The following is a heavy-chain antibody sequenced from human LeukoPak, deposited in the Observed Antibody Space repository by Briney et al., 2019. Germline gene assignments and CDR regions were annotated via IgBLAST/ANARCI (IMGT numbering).Heavy chain of an antibody. Sequence: PGGSLRLSCAASGFTFSSYAMSWVRQAPGKGMEWVSAISGSGGSTYYADSVKGRFTISRDNSKNTLYLQITGLRAEDTAIYYCAKDKTISDPFDYWGQGTLVTASS. V-gene: IGHV3-23*01. CDR3: AKDKTISDPFDY. CDR2: ISGSGGST. D-gene: IGHD3-9*01. J-gene: IGHJ4*02. CDR1: GFTFSSYA.